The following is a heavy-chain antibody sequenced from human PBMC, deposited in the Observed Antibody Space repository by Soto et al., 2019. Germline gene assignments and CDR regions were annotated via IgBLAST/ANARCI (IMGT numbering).Heavy chain of an antibody. J-gene: IGHJ4*02. V-gene: IGHV4-39*01. Sequence: SETLSLTCTVSGGSISSSSYYWGWIRQPPGKGLEWIGSIYYSGSTYYNPSLKSRVTISVDTSKNQFSLKLSSVTAADTAVYYCARRSLWLGELFDYWGQGTLVTVSS. CDR2: IYYSGST. CDR3: ARRSLWLGELFDY. CDR1: GGSISSSSYY. D-gene: IGHD3-10*01.